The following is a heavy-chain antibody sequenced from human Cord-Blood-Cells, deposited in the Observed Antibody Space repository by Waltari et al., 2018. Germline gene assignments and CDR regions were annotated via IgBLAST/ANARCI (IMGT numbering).Heavy chain of an antibody. CDR1: GFTFSSYA. CDR3: ARDSRETGLCDY. Sequence: QVQLLESGGGVVQPGRSLRLSCAASGFTFSSYAMHWVRQAPGKGLGGVAVISHKGINKYYTDAVKGRFTISRDNSKTTLDLQMNSLRAEETAVYYCARDSRETGLCDYWCQGTLVTVSS. CDR2: ISHKGINK. V-gene: IGHV3-30*10. D-gene: IGHD2-2*01. J-gene: IGHJ4*02.